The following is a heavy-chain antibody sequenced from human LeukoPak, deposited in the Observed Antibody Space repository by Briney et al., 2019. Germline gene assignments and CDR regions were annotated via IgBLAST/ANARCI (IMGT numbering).Heavy chain of an antibody. CDR3: ANGELLHVWGY. CDR1: GFTFSSYW. J-gene: IGHJ4*02. V-gene: IGHV3-23*01. CDR2: ISGSGGST. D-gene: IGHD1-26*01. Sequence: GGSLRVSCAASGFTFSSYWMSWVRQAPGKGLEWVSAISGSGGSTYYADSVKGRFTISRDNSKNTLYLQMNSLRAEDTAVYYCANGELLHVWGYWGQGTLVTVSS.